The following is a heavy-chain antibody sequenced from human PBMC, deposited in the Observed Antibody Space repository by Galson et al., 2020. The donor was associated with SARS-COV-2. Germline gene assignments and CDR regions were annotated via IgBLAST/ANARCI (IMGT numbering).Heavy chain of an antibody. CDR3: ARGGSRPIMVFDYYYFYMDV. Sequence: GSLRLSCAVYGGSFSDYSWTWVRQPPGKGLEWIGEISHSGSTNYSPPLKSRVFMSVDTSKNQFSLKLRSVTAADTAVYYCARGGSRPIMVFDYYYFYMDVWGKGTTVTVSS. CDR2: ISHSGST. CDR1: GGSFSDYS. V-gene: IGHV4-34*01. J-gene: IGHJ6*03. D-gene: IGHD2-8*01.